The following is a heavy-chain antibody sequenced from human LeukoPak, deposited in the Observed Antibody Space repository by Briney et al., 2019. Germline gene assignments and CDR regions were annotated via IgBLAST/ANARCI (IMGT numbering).Heavy chain of an antibody. CDR2: INHSGST. CDR1: GGSFSGYY. V-gene: IGHV4-34*01. D-gene: IGHD3-3*01. CDR3: ARGRGYDFWSGVLEDWFDP. J-gene: IGHJ5*02. Sequence: SETLSLTCAVYGGSFSGYYWSWIRQPPGKGLEWIGEINHSGSTNYNPSLKSRVTISVDTSKNQFSLKLSSVTAADTAVYYCARGRGYDFWSGVLEDWFDPWGQGTLVTVSS.